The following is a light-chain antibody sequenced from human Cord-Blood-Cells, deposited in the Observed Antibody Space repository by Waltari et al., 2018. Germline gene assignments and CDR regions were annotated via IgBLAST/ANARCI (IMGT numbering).Light chain of an antibody. J-gene: IGLJ3*02. CDR1: SSDVGGYNY. CDR2: DVS. CDR3: SSYTRSSTWV. V-gene: IGLV2-14*03. Sequence: QSALTQPASVSGSPGQSITISCTGTSSDVGGYNYVSRYQQHPGKAPKLMIYDVSNRPSGVSIRFAGSSSRNTASLTISGLQAEDEADYYCSSYTRSSTWVFGGGTKLTVL.